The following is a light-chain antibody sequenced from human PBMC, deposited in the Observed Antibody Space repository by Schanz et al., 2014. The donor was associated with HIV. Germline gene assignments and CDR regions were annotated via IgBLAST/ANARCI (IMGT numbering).Light chain of an antibody. V-gene: IGLV2-8*01. J-gene: IGLJ2*01. Sequence: QSALTQPPSASGSPGQSVTVSCTGTSGDIGTYAAVSWYQQHPDKAPRLLIYGVTSRPSGISSRFSGSASGNTASLTISGLQAEDEAYYYCSSYAGSKNLVVFGGGTKLTVL. CDR3: SSYAGSKNLVV. CDR2: GVT. CDR1: SGDIGTYAA.